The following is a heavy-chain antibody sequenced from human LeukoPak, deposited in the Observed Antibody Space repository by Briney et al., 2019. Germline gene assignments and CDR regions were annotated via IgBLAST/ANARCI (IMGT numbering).Heavy chain of an antibody. CDR2: IYDSGSA. J-gene: IGHJ1*01. Sequence: SETLSPTCTVSGGSISSYCRTWIRQSPGKGLEWIGYIYDSGSANYNASLRSRVTISVDTSRNQLSLKVKSVTAADTAIYYCARTRTGISGRPEYFDHWGQGTLVTVS. CDR3: ARTRTGISGRPEYFDH. D-gene: IGHD3-10*01. CDR1: GGSISSYC. V-gene: IGHV4-59*01.